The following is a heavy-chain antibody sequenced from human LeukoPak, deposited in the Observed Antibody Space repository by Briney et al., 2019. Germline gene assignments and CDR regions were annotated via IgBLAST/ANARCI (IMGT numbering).Heavy chain of an antibody. CDR2: ISSSGRYI. J-gene: IGHJ6*02. V-gene: IGHV3-21*01. CDR1: GLPFSSYS. D-gene: IGHD2-2*01. Sequence: GGSLRLSCAASGLPFSSYSMNWVRQAPGKGLEWVSSISSSGRYIYYADSVKGRFTISRDSAKNSLYLQMNSLRAEDTAVYYCARSFCNSASCYYYYYSGMDVWGQGTAITVSS. CDR3: ARSFCNSASCYYYYYSGMDV.